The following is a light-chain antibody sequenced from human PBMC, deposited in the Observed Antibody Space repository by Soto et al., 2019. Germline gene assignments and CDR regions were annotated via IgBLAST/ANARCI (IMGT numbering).Light chain of an antibody. CDR2: ELN. CDR1: SSDVGNSDF. CDR3: ASYTTNSLWV. J-gene: IGLJ3*02. Sequence: QSVLTQPASVSASPGQSITISCTGTSSDVGNSDFVSWYQQHPGNAPKLIIFELNNRPSGVSNRFSGSKSGNTASLTISGLQVEDEADYFCASYTTNSLWVFGGGTQLTV. V-gene: IGLV2-14*01.